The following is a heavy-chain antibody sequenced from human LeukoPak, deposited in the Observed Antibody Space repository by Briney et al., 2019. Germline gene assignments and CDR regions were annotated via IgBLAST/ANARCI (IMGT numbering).Heavy chain of an antibody. CDR3: ARGRVLRYFDWLSTDFDY. CDR2: IGSNGGST. CDR1: GFTVSSNY. J-gene: IGHJ4*02. V-gene: IGHV3-64*01. Sequence: QPGGSLRLSCAASGFTVSSNYMSWVRQAPGKGLEYVSAIGSNGGSTYYANSVKGRFTISRDNSKNTLYLQMGSLRAEDMAVYYCARGRVLRYFDWLSTDFDYWGQGTLVTVSS. D-gene: IGHD3-9*01.